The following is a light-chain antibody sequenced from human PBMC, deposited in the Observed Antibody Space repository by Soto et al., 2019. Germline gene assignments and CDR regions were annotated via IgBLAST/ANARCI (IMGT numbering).Light chain of an antibody. CDR3: QQYNSYPWT. CDR1: LSISSR. Sequence: DIQMTQSPSTLPASVGDRVTITCRASLSISSRLAWYQQKPGKAPKLLIYKASILESGVPSRFSGSGSGTEFTLTISSLRADDFATYYCQQYNSYPWTFGQGNKVEIK. J-gene: IGKJ1*01. CDR2: KAS. V-gene: IGKV1-5*03.